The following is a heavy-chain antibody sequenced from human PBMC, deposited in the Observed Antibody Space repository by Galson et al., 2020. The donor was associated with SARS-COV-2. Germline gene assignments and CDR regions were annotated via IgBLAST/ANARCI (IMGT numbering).Heavy chain of an antibody. CDR1: GFTFSSYG. CDR3: ARGGGEAATSLERRTPAFDY. D-gene: IGHD1-1*01. J-gene: IGHJ4*02. V-gene: IGHV3-33*01. CDR2: IWYDGSNK. Sequence: GESLKISCAASGFTFSSYGMHWVRQAPGKGLEWVAVIWYDGSNKYYADSVKGRFTISRDNSKNTLYLQMNSLRAEDTAVYYGARGGGEAATSLERRTPAFDYWGQGTLVTGSS.